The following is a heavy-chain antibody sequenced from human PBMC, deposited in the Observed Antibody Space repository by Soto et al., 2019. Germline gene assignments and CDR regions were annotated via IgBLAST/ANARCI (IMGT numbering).Heavy chain of an antibody. CDR2: ISSSSSYT. CDR3: ARDRFVDCYYYYGMVV. J-gene: IGHJ6*02. V-gene: IGHV3-11*06. Sequence: QVQLVESGGGLVKPGGALRLSCAASGFTFSDYYMSWIRQAPGKGLDWGSDISSSSSYTKYADSVKGRFIISRDNAKNSLYLKMKSTRDEDTAVDYCARDRFVDCYYYYGMVVWGQGTTVTVSS. D-gene: IGHD2-21*02. CDR1: GFTFSDYY.